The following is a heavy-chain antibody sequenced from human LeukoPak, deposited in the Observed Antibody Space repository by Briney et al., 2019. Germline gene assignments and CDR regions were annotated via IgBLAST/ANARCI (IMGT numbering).Heavy chain of an antibody. Sequence: SETLSLTCTVSGGSISSGDYYWSWIRQPPGKGLEWIGYIYYSGSTNYNPSLKSRVTISVDTSKNQFSLKLSSVTAADTAVYYCARAPGRGTMVPSYYYGMDVWGQGTTVTVSS. D-gene: IGHD3-10*01. CDR2: IYYSGST. CDR3: ARAPGRGTMVPSYYYGMDV. CDR1: GGSISSGDYY. V-gene: IGHV4-61*08. J-gene: IGHJ6*02.